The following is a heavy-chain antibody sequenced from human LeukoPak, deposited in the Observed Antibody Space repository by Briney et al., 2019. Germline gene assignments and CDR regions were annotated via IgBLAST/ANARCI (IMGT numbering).Heavy chain of an antibody. Sequence: SETLSLTCTVSGGSISGYYWSWIRQPPGKGLEWIGYIYYSGSTNYNPSLKSRVTISVNTSKNQFSLKLSSVTAADTAVYYCAREGIAVAGTGEFDYWGQGTLVTASS. J-gene: IGHJ4*02. CDR2: IYYSGST. V-gene: IGHV4-59*01. D-gene: IGHD6-19*01. CDR3: AREGIAVAGTGEFDY. CDR1: GGSISGYY.